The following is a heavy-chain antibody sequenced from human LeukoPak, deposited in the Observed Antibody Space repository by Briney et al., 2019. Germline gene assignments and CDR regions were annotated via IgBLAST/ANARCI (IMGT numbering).Heavy chain of an antibody. CDR2: ISYSGST. CDR3: AREGSDSGFDY. V-gene: IGHV4-61*03. Sequence: SETLSLTCTVSGGSVSSGSYYWTWIRQPPGKGLEWIGYISYSGSTNYNPSLKSRVTISVDTSKNHFSLKLTSVTAADTAVHYCAREGSDSGFDYWGQGTLVTVSS. J-gene: IGHJ4*02. CDR1: GGSVSSGSYY. D-gene: IGHD1-26*01.